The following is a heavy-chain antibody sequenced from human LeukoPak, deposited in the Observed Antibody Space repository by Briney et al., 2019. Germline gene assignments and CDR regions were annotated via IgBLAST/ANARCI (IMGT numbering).Heavy chain of an antibody. CDR1: GFTFSSYW. J-gene: IGHJ4*02. V-gene: IGHV3-7*01. Sequence: TGGSLRLSCAASGFTFSSYWMSWVRQAPGKGLEWVANIKQDGSEKYYVDSVKGRFTISRDNAKNSLYLQMNSLRAEDTAVYYCAKSNGVDRNGYNSDYFDYWGQGTLVTVSS. CDR2: IKQDGSEK. CDR3: AKSNGVDRNGYNSDYFDY. D-gene: IGHD5-24*01.